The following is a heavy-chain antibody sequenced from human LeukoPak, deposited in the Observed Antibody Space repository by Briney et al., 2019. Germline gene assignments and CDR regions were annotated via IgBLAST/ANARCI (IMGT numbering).Heavy chain of an antibody. V-gene: IGHV3-7*01. CDR1: GFTFSSYW. Sequence: GALRLSCAASGFTFSSYWMSWVRQAPGKGLEWVANIKQDGSEKYYVDSVKGRFTISRDNAKNSLYLQMNSLRAEDTVVYYCARDPFEGSADYWGQGTLVTVSS. CDR3: ARDPFEGSADY. CDR2: IKQDGSEK. D-gene: IGHD3-9*01. J-gene: IGHJ4*02.